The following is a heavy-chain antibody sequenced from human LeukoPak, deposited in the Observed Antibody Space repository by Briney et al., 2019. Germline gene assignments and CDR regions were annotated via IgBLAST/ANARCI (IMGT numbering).Heavy chain of an antibody. D-gene: IGHD2-2*01. V-gene: IGHV4-59*01. J-gene: IGHJ5*02. CDR2: IYYSGST. CDR1: GGSISSYY. CDR3: ARELRLYCSTTSCQNWFDP. Sequence: SETLSLTCTVSGGSISSYYWSWIRQPPGKGLEWIGYIYYSGSTNYNPSLKSRVTISGDTSKNQFSLKLSSVTAADTAMYYCARELRLYCSTTSCQNWFDPWGHRTLVTVSS.